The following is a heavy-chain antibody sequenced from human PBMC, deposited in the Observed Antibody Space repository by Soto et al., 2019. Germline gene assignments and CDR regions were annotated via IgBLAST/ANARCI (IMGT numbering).Heavy chain of an antibody. J-gene: IGHJ4*02. D-gene: IGHD3-9*01. Sequence: QVQLVQSGAAVKKPGASVKVSCKASGYTFTSYGISWVRQAPGQGREWMGWISAYNGNSNYAQKRQGRVTMTTDTSKSTAYMELRSLRSDDTAVYYCARDYRYCDWLLGPFGPPNYFDYWGQGTLVTVSS. CDR2: ISAYNGNS. V-gene: IGHV1-18*01. CDR3: ARDYRYCDWLLGPFGPPNYFDY. CDR1: GYTFTSYG.